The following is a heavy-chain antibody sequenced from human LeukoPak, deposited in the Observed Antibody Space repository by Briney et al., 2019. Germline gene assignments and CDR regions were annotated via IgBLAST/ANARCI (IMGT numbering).Heavy chain of an antibody. D-gene: IGHD3-22*01. J-gene: IGHJ6*02. CDR3: ARGSYDSSGYYYQGPYYGMDV. V-gene: IGHV1-8*01. CDR2: MNPNSGNT. CDR1: GYTFTSYD. Sequence: ASVKVSCKASGYTFTSYDINWVRQATGQGLEWMGWMNPNSGNTGYAQKFQGRVTMTRNTSISTAYMELSSLRSEDTAVYYCARGSYDSSGYYYQGPYYGMDVWGQGTTVTVSS.